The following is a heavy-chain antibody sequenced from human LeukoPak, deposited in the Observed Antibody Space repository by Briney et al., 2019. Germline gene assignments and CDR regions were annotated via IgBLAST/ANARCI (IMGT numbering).Heavy chain of an antibody. Sequence: GGSLRLSCAASVFTFSSYAMSWVRQAPGKGLEWVSAISGSGGSTYYADSVKGRFTISRDNSKNTLYLQMNSLRVEDTAVYYCASRKYSSGWFPLDYWGQGTLVTVSS. D-gene: IGHD6-19*01. CDR2: ISGSGGST. CDR1: VFTFSSYA. CDR3: ASRKYSSGWFPLDY. V-gene: IGHV3-23*01. J-gene: IGHJ4*02.